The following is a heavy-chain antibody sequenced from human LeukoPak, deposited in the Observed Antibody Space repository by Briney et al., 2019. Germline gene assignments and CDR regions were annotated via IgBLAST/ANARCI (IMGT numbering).Heavy chain of an antibody. D-gene: IGHD3-10*01. CDR3: DTMDMYYFDY. CDR2: ISGSGAGT. J-gene: IGHJ4*02. Sequence: PGGSLRLSCAASGFTFGSYAMSWVRQAPGKGLEWVSVISGSGAGTYYGDSVKGRFSISRDNSKNTLYLQMNSLRAEDTAVYYCDTMDMYYFDYWGQGTLVTVSS. V-gene: IGHV3-23*01. CDR1: GFTFGSYA.